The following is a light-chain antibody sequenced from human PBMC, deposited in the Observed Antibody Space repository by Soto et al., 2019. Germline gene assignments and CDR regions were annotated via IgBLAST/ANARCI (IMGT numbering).Light chain of an antibody. CDR3: QQYGTSPIT. J-gene: IGKJ5*01. CDR1: QTVSSY. CDR2: GAS. V-gene: IGKV3-20*01. Sequence: EKVLTQARGTLSLSPGERATLSCSASQTVSSYLTWYQQRPGQAPRLLIYGASKRATGIPDRFSGSGSGTDFPLPISRLELEDFALYYCQQYGTSPITFGQGTRLEIK.